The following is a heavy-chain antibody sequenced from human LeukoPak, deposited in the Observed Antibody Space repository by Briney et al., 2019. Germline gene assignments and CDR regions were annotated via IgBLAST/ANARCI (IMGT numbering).Heavy chain of an antibody. CDR2: IKQDGSEK. CDR3: ARTSYYDSNGYYSDY. V-gene: IGHV3-7*02. D-gene: IGHD3-22*01. Sequence: VQPGGSLRLSCAASGFTFSSYWMSWVRQAPGKGLEWVANIKQDGSEKYYVDSVRGRFTISRDNAKNSLYLQMNSLRAEDTAVYYCARTSYYDSNGYYSDYWGQGTLVTVSS. CDR1: GFTFSSYW. J-gene: IGHJ4*02.